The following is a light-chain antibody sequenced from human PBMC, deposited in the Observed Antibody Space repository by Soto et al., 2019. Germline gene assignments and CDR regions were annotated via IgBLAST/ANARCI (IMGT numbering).Light chain of an antibody. V-gene: IGKV1-39*01. CDR2: AAS. CDR3: QHSYSTPRT. CDR1: QSISSY. J-gene: IGKJ1*01. Sequence: DIQMTQSPSSLSASVGDRVTITCRASQSISSYLNWYQQKPGKAPKLLIYAASSLQSGVPSRFSRSGSWTDFTLTISSLQPEDFATYYCQHSYSTPRTFGQGTKVEIK.